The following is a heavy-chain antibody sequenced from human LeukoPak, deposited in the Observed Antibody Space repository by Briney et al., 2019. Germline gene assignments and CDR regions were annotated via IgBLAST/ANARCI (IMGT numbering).Heavy chain of an antibody. CDR1: GDSISSGGYY. J-gene: IGHJ6*02. V-gene: IGHV4-31*03. CDR2: IYYSGST. Sequence: PSETLSLTCTVSGDSISSGGYYWSWIRQRPGKGLEWIGYIYYSGSTYYNPSLKSRVTISVDTSKNQFSLKLSSVTAADTAVYYCARAEAYYHYYGMDVWGQGTTVTVSS. D-gene: IGHD2-21*01. CDR3: ARAEAYYHYYGMDV.